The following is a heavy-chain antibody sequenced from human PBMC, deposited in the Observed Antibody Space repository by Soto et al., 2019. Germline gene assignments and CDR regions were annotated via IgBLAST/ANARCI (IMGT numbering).Heavy chain of an antibody. Sequence: GGSLRLSCAASGFTFSSYAMSWVRQAPGKGLEWVSAISGSGGSTYYADSVKGRFTISRDNSKNTLYLQMNSLRAEDTAVYYCAKDLSHSSSWYYYYYGMDVWGQGATVTVSS. CDR2: ISGSGGST. V-gene: IGHV3-23*01. CDR3: AKDLSHSSSWYYYYYGMDV. D-gene: IGHD6-13*01. J-gene: IGHJ6*02. CDR1: GFTFSSYA.